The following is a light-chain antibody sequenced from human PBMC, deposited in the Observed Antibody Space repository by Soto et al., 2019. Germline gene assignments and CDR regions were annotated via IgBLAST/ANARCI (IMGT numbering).Light chain of an antibody. Sequence: DLQMTQSPSSLSASIGDRVTITCQASQDITNNLNWYQQKRGKAPKVLIYDASHLERGVPSRFSGSGSGKHFTLAISSLQPEDIETYYYQQYFTLYTCGQGNKLEIK. CDR3: QQYFTLYT. CDR2: DAS. J-gene: IGKJ2*01. V-gene: IGKV1-33*01. CDR1: QDITNN.